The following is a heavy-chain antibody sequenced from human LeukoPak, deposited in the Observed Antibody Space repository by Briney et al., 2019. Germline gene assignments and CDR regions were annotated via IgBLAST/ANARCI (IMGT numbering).Heavy chain of an antibody. CDR2: ISDDGRNK. Sequence: PGGSLRLSCAASGISFSSFAMHWVRQAPGKGLKGVAFISDDGRNKYYADSVAGRFTISRDNSKNTLDLQMNSLRTEDTAVYYCARDRLRGTWYRRGYFDSWGQGTLVTVSS. D-gene: IGHD6-13*01. CDR1: GISFSSFA. CDR3: ARDRLRGTWYRRGYFDS. J-gene: IGHJ4*02. V-gene: IGHV3-30*04.